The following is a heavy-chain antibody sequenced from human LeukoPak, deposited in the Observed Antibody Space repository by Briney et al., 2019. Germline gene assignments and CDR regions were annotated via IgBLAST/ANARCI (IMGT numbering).Heavy chain of an antibody. Sequence: GGSLRLSCAASGFTFSSYSLNWVRQAPGKGLEWVSYISRSSSTIYYADSVKGRFTISRDNAKNSLYLQMSSLRAEDTAVYYCARDPAIVGAPDYWGQGTLVTVSS. J-gene: IGHJ4*02. CDR2: ISRSSSTI. V-gene: IGHV3-48*04. CDR1: GFTFSSYS. CDR3: ARDPAIVGAPDY. D-gene: IGHD1-26*01.